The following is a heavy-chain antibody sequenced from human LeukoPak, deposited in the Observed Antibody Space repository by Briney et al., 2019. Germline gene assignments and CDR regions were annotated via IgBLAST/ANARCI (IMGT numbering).Heavy chain of an antibody. Sequence: SETLSLTCAVSGYSISSGYYWGWIRQPPGKGLEWIGSIYHSGSTYYNPSLKSRVTISVDTSKNQFSLKLSSVTAADTAVYYCAGHSSMIVVKLDYWGQGTLVTVSS. CDR2: IYHSGST. CDR1: GYSISSGYY. J-gene: IGHJ4*02. D-gene: IGHD3-22*01. V-gene: IGHV4-38-2*01. CDR3: AGHSSMIVVKLDY.